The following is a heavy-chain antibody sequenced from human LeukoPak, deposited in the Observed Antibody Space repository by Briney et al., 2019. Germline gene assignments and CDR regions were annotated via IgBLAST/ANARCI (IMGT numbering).Heavy chain of an antibody. J-gene: IGHJ5*02. CDR2: INHNGNVN. V-gene: IGHV3-7*01. CDR3: ATDPHYCSSTSCYSHRNNWFDP. D-gene: IGHD2-2*01. CDR1: GFTFSSYW. Sequence: GGSLRLSCAASGFTFSSYWMNWARQAPGKGLEWVASINHNGNVNYYVDSVKGRFTISRDNAKNSLYLQMSNLRAEDTAVYYCATDPHYCSSTSCYSHRNNWFDPWGQGTLVTVSS.